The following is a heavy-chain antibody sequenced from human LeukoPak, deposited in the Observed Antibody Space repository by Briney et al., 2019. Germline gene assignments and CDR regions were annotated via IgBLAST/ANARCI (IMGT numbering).Heavy chain of an antibody. D-gene: IGHD2-21*01. V-gene: IGHV1-2*04. CDR2: INPNSGGT. J-gene: IGHJ4*02. CDR3: ARDPLLEGRGGFDY. CDR1: GYTFTGYY. Sequence: GASVKVSCKASGYTFTGYYMHWVRQAPGQGLEWMGWINPNSGGTNYAQKFQGWVTMTRDTSISTAYMELSRLRSDDTAVYYCARDPLLEGRGGFDYWGQGTLVTVSS.